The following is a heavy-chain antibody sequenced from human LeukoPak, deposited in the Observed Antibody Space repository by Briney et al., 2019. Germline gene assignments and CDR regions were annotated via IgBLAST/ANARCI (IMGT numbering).Heavy chain of an antibody. V-gene: IGHV3-15*01. CDR1: GFTFSHAW. CDR3: VGRPWNFDY. D-gene: IGHD1-1*01. J-gene: IGHJ4*02. Sequence: GGSLRLSCAASGFTFSHAWVSWVRQCPGKGLEWVGRIKSKNDGETRDYAAPVKGGFTISRDESKAEVYLHMTSLKAEDTAVYYCVGRPWNFDYWGQGTLVTVSS. CDR2: IKSKNDGETR.